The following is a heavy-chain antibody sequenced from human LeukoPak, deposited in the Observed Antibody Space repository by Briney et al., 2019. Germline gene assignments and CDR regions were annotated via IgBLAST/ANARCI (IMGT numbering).Heavy chain of an antibody. D-gene: IGHD2-2*01. CDR3: ARASNDCSSTSCPFDY. J-gene: IGHJ4*02. V-gene: IGHV4-34*01. Sequence: SETLSLTCAVSGGSFSGYYWSWIRQPPGKGLEWIGEINHSGSTNCNPSLKSRVTISVDTSKNQFSLKLSSVTAADTAVYYCARASNDCSSTSCPFDYWGQGTLVTVSS. CDR1: GGSFSGYY. CDR2: INHSGST.